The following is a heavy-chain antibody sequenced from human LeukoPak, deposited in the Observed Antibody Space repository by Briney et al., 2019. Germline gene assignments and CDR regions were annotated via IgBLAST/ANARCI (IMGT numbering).Heavy chain of an antibody. D-gene: IGHD1-14*01. CDR2: IIPIFGTA. V-gene: IGHV1-69*01. CDR3: ARGDHPNIYYYYYYGMDV. CDR1: GGTFSSYA. Sequence: GSSVKVSCKASGGTFSSYAISWVRQAPGQGLEWMGGIIPIFGTANYAQKFQGRVTITADESTSTAYMELSSLRSEDTAVYYCARGDHPNIYYYYYYGMDVWGQGTTVTVSS. J-gene: IGHJ6*02.